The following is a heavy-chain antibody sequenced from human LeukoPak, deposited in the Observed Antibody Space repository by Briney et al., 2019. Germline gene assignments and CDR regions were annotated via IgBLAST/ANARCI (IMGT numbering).Heavy chain of an antibody. V-gene: IGHV5-51*01. CDR1: GSRFTSYW. D-gene: IGHD3-10*01. CDR2: IYPGDSAT. Sequence: GASLKISFKGSGSRFTSYWIGWVRPMPGKGLEWTGIIYPGDSATRYSPSFQGQVTISDDKSISTAYLQWSSLKASDTAMYYCAREGSGSYSNFDYWGQGTLGTVSS. CDR3: AREGSGSYSNFDY. J-gene: IGHJ4*02.